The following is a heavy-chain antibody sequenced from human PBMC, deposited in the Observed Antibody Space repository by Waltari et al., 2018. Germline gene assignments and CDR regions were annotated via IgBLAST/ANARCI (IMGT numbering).Heavy chain of an antibody. CDR1: GGTFSSYA. Sequence: QVQLVQSGAEVKKPGSSVKVSCKASGGTFSSYAISWVRQAPGQGLEWMGGIIPIFGTANYAQKFQGRVTITADESTSTAYMELSSLRSEDTAVYYCARGVYQLLFGYYYYYYMDVWGKGTTVTISS. V-gene: IGHV1-69*12. J-gene: IGHJ6*03. CDR2: IIPIFGTA. D-gene: IGHD2-2*01. CDR3: ARGVYQLLFGYYYYYYMDV.